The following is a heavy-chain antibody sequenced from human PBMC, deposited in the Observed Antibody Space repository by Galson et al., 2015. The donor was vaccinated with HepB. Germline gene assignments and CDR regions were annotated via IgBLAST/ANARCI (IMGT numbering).Heavy chain of an antibody. D-gene: IGHD6-19*01. J-gene: IGHJ4*02. CDR2: MNPNSGNT. V-gene: IGHV1-8*01. CDR3: ARGRRDTAVAAPAAVLLDY. Sequence: SVKVSCKASGYTFSSYDINWVRQATGQRLEWMGWMNPNSGNTGYAQKFQGRVTMTRNTSISPAYMELSSLTSEDTAVYCCARGRRDTAVAAPAAVLLDYWGQGILVTVSS. CDR1: GYTFSSYD.